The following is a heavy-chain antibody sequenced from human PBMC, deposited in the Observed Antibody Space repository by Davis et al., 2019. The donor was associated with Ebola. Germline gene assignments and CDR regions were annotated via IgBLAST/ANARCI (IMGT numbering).Heavy chain of an antibody. Sequence: PSETLSLTCTISGGYISTSSWWSWVRQPPGKGLEWIGEIYYTGSSNYNPSLKSRISISVDKSKNQFSLRLRSVTVADTAVYYCASLTYVWGSSRFTHDYWGQGILVTVSS. CDR3: ASLTYVWGSSRFTHDY. CDR2: IYYTGSS. J-gene: IGHJ4*02. D-gene: IGHD3-16*02. CDR1: GGYISTSSW. V-gene: IGHV4-4*02.